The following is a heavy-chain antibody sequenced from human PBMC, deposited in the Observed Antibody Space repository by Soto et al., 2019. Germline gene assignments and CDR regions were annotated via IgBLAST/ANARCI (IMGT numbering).Heavy chain of an antibody. J-gene: IGHJ6*02. V-gene: IGHV3-74*01. CDR2: INSDGSST. D-gene: IGHD6-13*01. Sequence: PGGSLRLSCAASGFTFSNAWMNWVRQAPGKGLVWVLRINSDGSSTSYADSVKGRFTISRDNAKNTLYLQMNSLRAEDTAVYYCARDSHYSSSWSPLNYYYYGMDVWGQGTTVTVSS. CDR3: ARDSHYSSSWSPLNYYYYGMDV. CDR1: GFTFSNAW.